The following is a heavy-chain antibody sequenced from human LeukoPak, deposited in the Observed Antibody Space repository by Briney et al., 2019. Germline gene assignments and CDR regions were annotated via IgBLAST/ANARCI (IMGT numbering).Heavy chain of an antibody. J-gene: IGHJ4*02. CDR2: IWYDGSNA. CDR1: GFTFNSHA. D-gene: IGHD5-24*01. Sequence: GGSLRLSCAASGFTFNSHAMHWVRQAPGKGLEWVAVIWYDGSNAYYAAPVKGRFTISRDNSRNTLYLQMNSLRAEDTAVFYCARGRWSATTASYYLDFWGQGTLVTVSS. CDR3: ARGRWSATTASYYLDF. V-gene: IGHV3-33*01.